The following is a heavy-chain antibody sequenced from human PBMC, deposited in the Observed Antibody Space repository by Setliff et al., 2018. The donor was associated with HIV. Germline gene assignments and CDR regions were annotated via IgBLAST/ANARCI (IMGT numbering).Heavy chain of an antibody. CDR2: INHSGST. CDR3: AAFFVTPMTTQDF. Sequence: PSETLSLTCAVYGGSFSGYYWSWIRQPPGKGLEWIGEINHSGSTNYNPSLKSRVSVSRDMSSNQFSLRLSSVTAADAAVYYCAAFFVTPMTTQDFWGQGTLVTLSS. V-gene: IGHV4-34*01. D-gene: IGHD4-4*01. J-gene: IGHJ4*02. CDR1: GGSFSGYY.